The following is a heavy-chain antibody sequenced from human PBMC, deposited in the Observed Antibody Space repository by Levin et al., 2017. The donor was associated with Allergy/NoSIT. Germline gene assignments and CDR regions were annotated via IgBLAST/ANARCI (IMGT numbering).Heavy chain of an antibody. CDR3: AKARGFYRGDDLDY. CDR2: ISDFGRDT. Sequence: GGSLRLSCAASGFTFSSHALTWVRQAPGKGLEWVSVISDFGRDTYYADSVKGRFTISRDESKNTLFLQMNSLRAEDTAVYYCAKARGFYRGDDLDYWGQGTLVTVSS. CDR1: GFTFSSHA. V-gene: IGHV3-23*01. D-gene: IGHD5-12*01. J-gene: IGHJ4*02.